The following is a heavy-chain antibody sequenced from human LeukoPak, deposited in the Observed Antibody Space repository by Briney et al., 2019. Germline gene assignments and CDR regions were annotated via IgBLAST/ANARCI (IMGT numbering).Heavy chain of an antibody. V-gene: IGHV3-9*01. J-gene: IGHJ3*02. D-gene: IGHD5-24*01. Sequence: GGSLXLSCTASGFTFDDYGMHWVREAPGKGLEWVSGISWNSGSIGYADSVKGRFTISRDNAKNSLYLQMNSLRAEDTALYYCAKELGDGYNYWAFDIWGQGTMVTVSS. CDR2: ISWNSGSI. CDR1: GFTFDDYG. CDR3: AKELGDGYNYWAFDI.